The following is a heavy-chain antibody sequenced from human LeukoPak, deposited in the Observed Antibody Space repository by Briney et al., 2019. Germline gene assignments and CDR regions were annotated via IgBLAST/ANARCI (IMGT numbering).Heavy chain of an antibody. J-gene: IGHJ4*02. Sequence: ASVKVSCKVSGYTHTELSMHWVRQAPGKGLEWTGGFDPEDGETIYAQKFQGRVTMTEDTSTDTAYMELSSLRSEDTAVYYCATSDGSFRGYWGQGTLVTVSS. CDR3: ATSDGSFRGY. CDR2: FDPEDGET. D-gene: IGHD3-10*01. V-gene: IGHV1-24*01. CDR1: GYTHTELS.